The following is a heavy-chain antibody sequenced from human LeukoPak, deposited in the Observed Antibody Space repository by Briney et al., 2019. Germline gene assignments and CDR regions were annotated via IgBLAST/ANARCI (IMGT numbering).Heavy chain of an antibody. D-gene: IGHD6-6*01. J-gene: IGHJ4*02. CDR2: ISGSGDST. Sequence: PGGSLRLSCAASGFTFRSYGMTWVRQAPGKGLEWVSAISGSGDSTYYADSVKGRFTISRDNAKNSLYLQMNSLRAEDTALYYCAKDGMYSSSSSYYFDYWGQGTLVTVSS. CDR3: AKDGMYSSSSSYYFDY. V-gene: IGHV3-23*01. CDR1: GFTFRSYG.